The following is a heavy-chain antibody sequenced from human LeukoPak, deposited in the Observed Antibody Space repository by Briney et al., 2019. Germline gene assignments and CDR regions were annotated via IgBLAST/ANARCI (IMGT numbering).Heavy chain of an antibody. D-gene: IGHD3-3*01. CDR3: ARGDTILDQDY. Sequence: SGTLSLTCTVSGGSISSYYWSWIRQPPGKGLEWIGYIYYSGSTNYNPSLKSRVTISVDTSKNQFSLKLSSVTAADTAVYYRARGDTILDQDYWGQGTLVTVSS. CDR1: GGSISSYY. J-gene: IGHJ4*02. V-gene: IGHV4-59*01. CDR2: IYYSGST.